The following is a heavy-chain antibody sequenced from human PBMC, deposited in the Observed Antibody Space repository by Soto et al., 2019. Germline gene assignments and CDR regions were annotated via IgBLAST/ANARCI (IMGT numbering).Heavy chain of an antibody. Sequence: GGSLRLSCAASGFTFSSYSMNWVRQAPGKGLEWVSSISSSSSYIYYADSVKGRFTISRDNAKNSLYLQMNSLRAEDTAVYYCARGAVAARRDYGYYYMDVWGKGTTVTVSS. V-gene: IGHV3-21*01. J-gene: IGHJ6*03. CDR3: ARGAVAARRDYGYYYMDV. CDR1: GFTFSSYS. CDR2: ISSSSSYI. D-gene: IGHD6-6*01.